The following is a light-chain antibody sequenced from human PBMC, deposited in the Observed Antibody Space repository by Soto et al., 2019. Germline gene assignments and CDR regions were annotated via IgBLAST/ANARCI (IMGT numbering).Light chain of an antibody. Sequence: EIVMTQSPATLSVSPGERATLSCRASQSVRDNLAWYQQKPGQAPGLLIYGASIRATGIPARFTGSVSDTEFTLTISSLQSEDFATYDCHQYDNWPLSFGPGTKVDIK. CDR1: QSVRDN. V-gene: IGKV3-15*01. J-gene: IGKJ3*01. CDR2: GAS. CDR3: HQYDNWPLS.